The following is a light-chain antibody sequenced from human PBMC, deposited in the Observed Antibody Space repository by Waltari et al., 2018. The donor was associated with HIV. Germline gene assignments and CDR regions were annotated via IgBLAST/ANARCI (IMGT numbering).Light chain of an antibody. CDR3: CSYAGSYTLV. V-gene: IGLV2-11*01. CDR2: DVS. Sequence: QSALTQPRSVSGSPGQSVTISCTGTSSEVGVYNYVSWYQQHPGKAPKLMIYDVSKRPSGVPDRFSGSKSGNTASLTISGLQAEDEADYYCCSYAGSYTLVFGGGTKLTVL. J-gene: IGLJ2*01. CDR1: SSEVGVYNY.